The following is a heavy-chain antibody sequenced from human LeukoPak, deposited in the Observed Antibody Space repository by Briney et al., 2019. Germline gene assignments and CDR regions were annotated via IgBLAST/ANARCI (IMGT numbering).Heavy chain of an antibody. J-gene: IGHJ4*02. CDR3: ARDPPSSSSDY. V-gene: IGHV3-7*04. Sequence: GESLRLSCAASGFTFSTYWMSWVHQAPGKGLEWVANIKQDGSEKYYVDSVKGRFTISRDNAKNSLYLQMNSLRAEDTAVYYCARDPPSSSSDYWGQGTLVTVSS. CDR2: IKQDGSEK. CDR1: GFTFSTYW. D-gene: IGHD6-13*01.